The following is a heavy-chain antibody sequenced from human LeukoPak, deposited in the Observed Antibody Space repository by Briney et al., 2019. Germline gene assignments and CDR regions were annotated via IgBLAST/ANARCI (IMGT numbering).Heavy chain of an antibody. CDR3: ARDDSSGYYFDY. J-gene: IGHJ4*02. V-gene: IGHV3-48*02. D-gene: IGHD3-22*01. CDR1: GFTFSSRN. Sequence: PGGSLRLSCAASGFTFSSRNMNWVRQAPGKGLEWVSYISSSSTVIYYADSVKGRFTVSRDNAKNSLYLQMNSLRDEDTAVFYCARDDSSGYYFDYWGQGTLVTVSS. CDR2: ISSSSTVI.